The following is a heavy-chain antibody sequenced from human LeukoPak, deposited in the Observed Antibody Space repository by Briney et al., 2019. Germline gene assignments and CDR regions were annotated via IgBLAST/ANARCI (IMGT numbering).Heavy chain of an antibody. Sequence: PGGALRLSCAASGFTLSTYAMNGVGQAPGKGLEWVSGTSSGDESTYYADSMKARFTISRDKSQNTLYLQIHRLRAEDTAVYYCARDRRERRDGYNYWGALEMWGQGTMVTVSS. CDR2: TSSGDEST. D-gene: IGHD5-24*01. CDR1: GFTLSTYA. V-gene: IGHV3-23*01. J-gene: IGHJ3*02. CDR3: ARDRRERRDGYNYWGALEM.